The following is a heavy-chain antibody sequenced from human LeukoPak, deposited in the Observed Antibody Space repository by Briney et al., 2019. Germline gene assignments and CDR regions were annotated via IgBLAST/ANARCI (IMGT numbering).Heavy chain of an antibody. D-gene: IGHD6-19*01. CDR1: GFTFTTYA. Sequence: GGSLRLSCAASGFTFTTYAIHWVRQAPGKGLEFVSAINDNGYSTFYANSVKGRFTVSRDNSKNTAYLQMGSLRAEDLAVYYCAREAHSSGWPLDYWGQGTLVTVSS. V-gene: IGHV3-64*01. CDR3: AREAHSSGWPLDY. J-gene: IGHJ4*02. CDR2: INDNGYST.